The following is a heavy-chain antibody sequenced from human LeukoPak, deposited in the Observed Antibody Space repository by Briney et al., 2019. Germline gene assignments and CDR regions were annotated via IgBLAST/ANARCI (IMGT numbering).Heavy chain of an antibody. V-gene: IGHV3-7*01. Sequence: PGGSLRLSCAASGFTFSSFWMNWVRQAPGKGLEWVAIIKQDGTEKYYVDSVKGRFTISRDNSKNTLYLQMNSLRAEDTAVYYCAKDSMTSGAFDIWGQGTMVTVSS. D-gene: IGHD1-26*01. J-gene: IGHJ3*02. CDR1: GFTFSSFW. CDR3: AKDSMTSGAFDI. CDR2: IKQDGTEK.